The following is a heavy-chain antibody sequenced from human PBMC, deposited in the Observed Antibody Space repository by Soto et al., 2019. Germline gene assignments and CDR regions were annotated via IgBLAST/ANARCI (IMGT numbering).Heavy chain of an antibody. CDR2: IYYSGST. V-gene: IGHV4-59*08. J-gene: IGHJ4*02. Sequence: QVQLQESGPGLVKPSETLSLTCTVSGGSISSYYWSWIRQPPGKGLEWIGYIYYSGSTNYNPSLTSXXTISVDTSKNQCPLKRSSVTAAATAVYSCARHVQWLVTFDYWGQGPLVTVSS. D-gene: IGHD6-19*01. CDR3: ARHVQWLVTFDY. CDR1: GGSISSYY.